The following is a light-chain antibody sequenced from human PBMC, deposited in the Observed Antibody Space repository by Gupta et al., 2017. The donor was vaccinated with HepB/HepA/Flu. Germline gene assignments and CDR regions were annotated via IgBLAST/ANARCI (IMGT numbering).Light chain of an antibody. V-gene: IGKV4-1*01. Sequence: DIVMTQSPDSLAVSLGERATINCKSSQSVLYSSNNKNYLAWYQQKPGQPPKLLIYWASTRESGVPDRFSGSGSGTDFTLTIISLEAEDVAVYYCHQYHSIRHTFGGGTKVEIK. CDR2: WAS. CDR3: HQYHSIRHT. CDR1: QSVLYSSNNKNY. J-gene: IGKJ4*01.